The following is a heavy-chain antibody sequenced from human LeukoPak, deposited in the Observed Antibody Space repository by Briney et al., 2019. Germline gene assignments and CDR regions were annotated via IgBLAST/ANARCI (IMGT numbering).Heavy chain of an antibody. CDR3: ARVSGIMPDYYYGMDV. Sequence: SETLSLTCTVSGGSISSGGYYWSWLRQHPGKGLEWIGYIYYSGSTYYNPSLKSRVTISVDTSKNQFSLKLSSVTAADTAVYYCARVSGIMPDYYYGMDVWGQGTTVTVSS. V-gene: IGHV4-31*03. CDR2: IYYSGST. D-gene: IGHD3-16*01. J-gene: IGHJ6*02. CDR1: GGSISSGGYY.